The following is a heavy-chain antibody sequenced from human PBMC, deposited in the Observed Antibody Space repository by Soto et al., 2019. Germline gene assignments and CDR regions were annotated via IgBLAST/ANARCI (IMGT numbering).Heavy chain of an antibody. CDR3: AHGSGWLSDY. D-gene: IGHD6-19*01. CDR2: IYWDDDN. V-gene: IGHV2-5*02. Sequence: QITLKESGPPLVKPTQTLTLTCSFSGFSLTSTAVGVNWIRQPPGKALEWLALIYWDDDNHFSPSLKSRLSVTKDTSKHQVVLTMTNMDPVDTATYYCAHGSGWLSDYWGQGILVTVSS. J-gene: IGHJ4*02. CDR1: GFSLTSTAVG.